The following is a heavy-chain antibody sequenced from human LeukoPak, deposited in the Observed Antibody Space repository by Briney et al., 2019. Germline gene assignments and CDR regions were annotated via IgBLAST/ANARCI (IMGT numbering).Heavy chain of an antibody. CDR1: GYSISSGYY. J-gene: IGHJ6*03. CDR2: IYHSGST. D-gene: IGHD2-2*01. Sequence: SETLSLTCAVSGYSISSGYYWGWIRQPPGKGLEWIGSIYHSGSTYYNPSLKSRVTISVDTSKNQFSLKLSSVTAAATAVYYCASRALGYCSSTSCPGDYYMDVWGKGTTVTVSS. V-gene: IGHV4-38-2*01. CDR3: ASRALGYCSSTSCPGDYYMDV.